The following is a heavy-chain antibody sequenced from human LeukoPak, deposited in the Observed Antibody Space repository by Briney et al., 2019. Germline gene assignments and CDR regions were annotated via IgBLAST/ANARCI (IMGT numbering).Heavy chain of an antibody. CDR3: ARGYSSGWYQDAFDI. CDR1: GGSISSGSYY. D-gene: IGHD6-19*01. J-gene: IGHJ3*02. V-gene: IGHV4-61*02. Sequence: SETLSLTCTVSGGSISSGSYYWSWIRQPAGKGLEWIGRIYTSGSTNYNPSLKSRVTISVDTSKNQFSLKLSSVTAADTAVYYRARGYSSGWYQDAFDIWGQGTMVTVSS. CDR2: IYTSGST.